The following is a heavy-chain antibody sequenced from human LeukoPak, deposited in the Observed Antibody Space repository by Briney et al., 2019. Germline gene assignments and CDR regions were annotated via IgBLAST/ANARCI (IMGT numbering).Heavy chain of an antibody. CDR3: ARHARYSSSWYWFDP. CDR2: IYPGDSDT. V-gene: IGHV5-51*01. Sequence: GESLKISYKGSGYSFTSYWIGWVRQMPGKGLEWMGIIYPGDSDTRYSPSFQGQVTISADKSISTAYLQWSSLKASDTAMYYCARHARYSSSWYWFDPWGQGTLVTVSS. CDR1: GYSFTSYW. J-gene: IGHJ5*02. D-gene: IGHD6-13*01.